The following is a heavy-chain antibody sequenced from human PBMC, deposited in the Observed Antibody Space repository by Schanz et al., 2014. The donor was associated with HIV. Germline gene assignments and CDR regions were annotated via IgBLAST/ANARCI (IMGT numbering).Heavy chain of an antibody. Sequence: EVQLLESGGGLVQPGGSLRLSCAASGFTFSSYAMSWVRQAPGKGLEWVSGFSGSGGSTYYADSVKGRFTISRDNSKKTLYLQMNSLRAEDTAVYFCARVGGWGAFDIWGQGTMVAVSS. CDR1: GFTFSSYA. V-gene: IGHV3-23*01. CDR3: ARVGGWGAFDI. CDR2: FSGSGGST. D-gene: IGHD3-10*01. J-gene: IGHJ3*02.